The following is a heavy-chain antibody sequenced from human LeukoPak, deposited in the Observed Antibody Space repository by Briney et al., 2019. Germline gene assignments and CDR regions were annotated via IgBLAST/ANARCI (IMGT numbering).Heavy chain of an antibody. Sequence: GGSLRLSCAASGFTFSSYWMSWVRQAQGKGLEWVANIKQDGSEKYYVDSVKGRFTISRDNAKNSLYLQMNSLRAEDTAVYYCATDASGITHHAMDVWGQGTTVTVSS. CDR3: ATDASGITHHAMDV. CDR2: IKQDGSEK. J-gene: IGHJ6*02. D-gene: IGHD3-10*01. V-gene: IGHV3-7*01. CDR1: GFTFSSYW.